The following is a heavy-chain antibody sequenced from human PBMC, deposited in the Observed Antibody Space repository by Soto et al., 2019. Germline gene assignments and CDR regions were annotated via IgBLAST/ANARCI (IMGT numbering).Heavy chain of an antibody. J-gene: IGHJ5*02. Sequence: GASVKVSCKVSGYTLTELSMHWVRQALGKGLEWMGGFDPEDGETIYAQKFQGRVTMTEDTSTDTAYMELSSLRSEDTAVYYCATPHWELLDCWFDPWGQGTLVTVS. D-gene: IGHD1-26*01. CDR2: FDPEDGET. V-gene: IGHV1-24*01. CDR3: ATPHWELLDCWFDP. CDR1: GYTLTELS.